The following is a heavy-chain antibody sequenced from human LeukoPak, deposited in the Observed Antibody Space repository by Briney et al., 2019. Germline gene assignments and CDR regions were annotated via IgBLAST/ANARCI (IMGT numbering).Heavy chain of an antibody. D-gene: IGHD3-3*01. CDR1: GFTFSDYY. CDR3: ASGGDFWSGYSH. J-gene: IGHJ4*02. CDR2: ISSSGSTI. V-gene: IGHV3-11*01. Sequence: SGGSLGFSCAASGFTFSDYYMSWIRQAPGKGLEWVSYISSSGSTIYYADSVKGRFTISRDNAKNSLYLQMNSLRAEDTAVYYCASGGDFWSGYSHWGQGTLVTVSS.